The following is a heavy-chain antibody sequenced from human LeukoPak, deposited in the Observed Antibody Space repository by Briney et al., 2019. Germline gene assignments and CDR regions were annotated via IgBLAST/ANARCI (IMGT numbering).Heavy chain of an antibody. J-gene: IGHJ4*02. CDR3: AVDYGD. CDR2: IYPSGTT. V-gene: IGHV4-4*07. CDR1: GGSVSTYY. D-gene: IGHD4-17*01. Sequence: PSETLSLTCSVSGGSVSTYYWSWIRQPAGKGLEWIGRIYPSGTTHYNPSLKSRVTMSVDTSKNQFSLKLTSVTAADTAVYYCAVDYGDWGQGTLVTVPS.